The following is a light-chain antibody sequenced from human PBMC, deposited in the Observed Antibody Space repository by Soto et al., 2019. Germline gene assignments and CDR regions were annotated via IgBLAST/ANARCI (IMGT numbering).Light chain of an antibody. Sequence: EIVLTQSPATLSLSPGERATLSCRASQSLSSYLAWYQQKPGQAPRLLIYDASNRATGIPARFSGSGSGTDFTLTISSLDPEDFAVYYCKQRSNWPPLTFGGGTKVEIK. CDR1: QSLSSY. CDR2: DAS. CDR3: KQRSNWPPLT. J-gene: IGKJ4*01. V-gene: IGKV3-11*01.